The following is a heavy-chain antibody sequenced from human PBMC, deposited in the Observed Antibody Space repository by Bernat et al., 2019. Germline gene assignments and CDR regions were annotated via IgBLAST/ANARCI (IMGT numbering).Heavy chain of an antibody. CDR1: GFTFSSYE. J-gene: IGHJ6*02. Sequence: EVQLVESGGGLVQPGGSLRLSCAASGFTFSSYEMNWVRQAPGKGLEWVSYISSSGSTIYYADSVKGRFTISRDNAKNSLYLQMNSLRAEDTAVYYCASWLRNGMDVCGQGTTVTVSS. CDR2: ISSSGSTI. V-gene: IGHV3-48*03. D-gene: IGHD5-12*01. CDR3: ASWLRNGMDV.